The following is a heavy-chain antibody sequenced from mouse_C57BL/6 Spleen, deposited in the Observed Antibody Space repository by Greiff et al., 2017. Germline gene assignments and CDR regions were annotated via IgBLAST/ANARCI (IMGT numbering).Heavy chain of an antibody. CDR1: GYTFTSYW. V-gene: IGHV1-55*01. CDR2: IYPGSGST. Sequence: VQLQQPGAELVKPGASVKMSCKASGYTFTSYWITWVKQRPGQGLEWIGDIYPGSGSTNYNEKFKSKATLTVDTSSSTAYMQHSSLTSEDSAVYYCARSHYYGSSGFAYWGQGTLVTVSA. CDR3: ARSHYYGSSGFAY. D-gene: IGHD1-1*01. J-gene: IGHJ3*01.